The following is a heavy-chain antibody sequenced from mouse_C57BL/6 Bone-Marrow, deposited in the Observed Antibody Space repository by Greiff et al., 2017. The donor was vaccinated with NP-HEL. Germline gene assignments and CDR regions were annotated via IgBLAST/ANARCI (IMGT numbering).Heavy chain of an antibody. J-gene: IGHJ3*01. Sequence: VQLVESGPGLVAPSQSLSITCTVSGFSLTSYGVSWVRQPPGKGLEWLGVIWGDGSTNYHSALISSLSITQDNSKSQVLLKLNRQQTHGAATYYCASDSSGYVEFAYWGQGTVVTGSA. CDR2: IWGDGST. CDR1: GFSLTSYG. V-gene: IGHV2-3*01. CDR3: ASDSSGYVEFAY. D-gene: IGHD3-2*01.